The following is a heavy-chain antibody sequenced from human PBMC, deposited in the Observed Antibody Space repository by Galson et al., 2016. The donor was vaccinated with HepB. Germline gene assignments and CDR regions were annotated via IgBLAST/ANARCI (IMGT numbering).Heavy chain of an antibody. CDR3: ARGAPAVGSGWKTLAPRVYHRGVGV. CDR2: TYKRSKWHT. J-gene: IGHJ6*02. Sequence: CAISGDSVSNSNVAWNWIRQSPSRGLEWLGGTYKRSKWHTDYAGSVKSRMTIKTDTVRNQFSLQLQSVAPEDTAVYYCARGAPAVGSGWKTLAPRVYHRGVGVWGHGTTVTVSS. D-gene: IGHD6-19*01. CDR1: GDSVSNSNVA. V-gene: IGHV6-1*01.